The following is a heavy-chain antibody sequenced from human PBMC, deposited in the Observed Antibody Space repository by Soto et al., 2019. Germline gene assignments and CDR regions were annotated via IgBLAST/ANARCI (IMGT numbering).Heavy chain of an antibody. CDR3: PSLRGPEGGIVLMVMGGWFDP. Sequence: QVQLVQSGAEVKKPGSSVKVSCKASGGTFSSYAISWVRQAPGQGPEWMGGIIPIFGTANYAQKFQGRVTFTADESTNTAYMELGNLRSEDAAVYYCPSLRGPEGGIVLMVMGGWFDPWGQGTLVTVSS. CDR1: GGTFSSYA. D-gene: IGHD2-8*01. J-gene: IGHJ5*02. V-gene: IGHV1-69*01. CDR2: IIPIFGTA.